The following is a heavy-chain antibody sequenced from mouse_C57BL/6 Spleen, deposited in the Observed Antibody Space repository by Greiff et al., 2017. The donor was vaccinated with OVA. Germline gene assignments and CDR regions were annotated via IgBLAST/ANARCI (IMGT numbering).Heavy chain of an antibody. CDR1: GYTFTDYY. J-gene: IGHJ2*01. D-gene: IGHD2-3*01. V-gene: IGHV1-19*01. CDR3: ARRRYDGGHFDY. CDR2: INPDNGGT. Sequence: EVKLMESGPVLVKPGASVKMSCKASGYTFTDYYMNWVKQSHGKSLEWIGVINPDNGGTSYNQKFKGKATLTVDKSSSTAYMDLNSLTSEDYAGDDYARRRYDGGHFDYWGQGTTLTVSS.